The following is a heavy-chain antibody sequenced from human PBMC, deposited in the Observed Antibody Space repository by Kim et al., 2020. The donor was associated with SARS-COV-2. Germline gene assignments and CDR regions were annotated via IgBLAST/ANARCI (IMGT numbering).Heavy chain of an antibody. CDR2: IYYSGST. J-gene: IGHJ4*02. CDR3: ARVLIPVTMVRGVISYFDY. CDR1: GGSISSGGYY. V-gene: IGHV4-31*03. Sequence: SETLSLTCTVSGGSISSGGYYWSWIRQHPGKGLEWIGYIYYSGSTYYNPSLKSRVTISVDTSKNQFSLKLSSVTAADTAVYYCARVLIPVTMVRGVISYFDYWGQGTLVTVSS. D-gene: IGHD3-10*01.